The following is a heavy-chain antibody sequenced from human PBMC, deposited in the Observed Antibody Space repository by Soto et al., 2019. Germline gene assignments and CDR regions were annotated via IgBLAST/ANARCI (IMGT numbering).Heavy chain of an antibody. Sequence: SETLSLTCAVYGGSFIGYYWSWIRQPPGKGLEWIGEINHSGSTNYNPSLKSRVTISVDTSKNQFSLKLSSVTAADTAVYYCARGYYYGSGSYYNDLYYYYGMDVWGQGTTVTVSS. D-gene: IGHD3-10*01. CDR1: GGSFIGYY. J-gene: IGHJ6*02. V-gene: IGHV4-34*01. CDR3: ARGYYYGSGSYYNDLYYYYGMDV. CDR2: INHSGST.